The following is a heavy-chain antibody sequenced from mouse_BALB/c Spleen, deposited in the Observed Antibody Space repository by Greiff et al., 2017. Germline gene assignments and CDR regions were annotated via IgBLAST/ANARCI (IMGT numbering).Heavy chain of an antibody. CDR2: VNPYNGGT. J-gene: IGHJ1*01. CDR1: GYTFTDYY. Sequence: LKVSGPELVKPGASVKMSCKASGYTFTDYYMDWVKQSHGESFEWIGRVNPYNGGTSYNQKFKGKATLTVDKSSSTAYMELNSLTSEDSAVYYCARDYYGYGYFDVWGAGTTVTVSS. V-gene: IGHV1-19*01. CDR3: ARDYYGYGYFDV. D-gene: IGHD1-1*01.